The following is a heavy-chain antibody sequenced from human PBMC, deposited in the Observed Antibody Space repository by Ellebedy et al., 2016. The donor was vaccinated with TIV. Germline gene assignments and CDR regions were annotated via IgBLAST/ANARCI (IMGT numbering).Heavy chain of an antibody. Sequence: GESLKISCAASGFTFDDYGMSWIRQAPGKGLEWVSYISSGGSTMKYADSAKGRFTISRDNADNSLYLQMNSLRADDTAVYYCARDRTGVLDIWGQGTMVTVSS. CDR2: ISSGGSTM. J-gene: IGHJ3*02. CDR1: GFTFDDYG. CDR3: ARDRTGVLDI. V-gene: IGHV3-11*04. D-gene: IGHD3-10*01.